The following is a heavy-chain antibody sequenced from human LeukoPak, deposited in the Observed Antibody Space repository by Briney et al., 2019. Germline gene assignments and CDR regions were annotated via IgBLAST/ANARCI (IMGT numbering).Heavy chain of an antibody. D-gene: IGHD3/OR15-3a*01. CDR3: ARDAGTSYYYYYGMDV. Sequence: SETLSLTCTVSGGSISSSTYYWGWIRQPPGKGLEWIGSIYYSGSTYYNPSLKSRVTISVDTSKNQFSLKLSSVAAADTAVYYCARDAGTSYYYYYGMDVWGQGTTVTVSS. CDR2: IYYSGST. V-gene: IGHV4-39*02. J-gene: IGHJ6*02. CDR1: GGSISSSTYY.